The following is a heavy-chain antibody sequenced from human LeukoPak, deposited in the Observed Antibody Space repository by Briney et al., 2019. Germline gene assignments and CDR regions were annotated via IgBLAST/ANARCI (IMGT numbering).Heavy chain of an antibody. CDR1: GGTFSSYA. CDR3: ASTGPTYYYDSSGYY. Sequence: ASVKVSCKASGGTFSSYAISWVRQAPGQGLEWMGGIIPIFGTANYAQKFQGRVTITADESTSTAYTELSSLRSEDTAVYYCASTGPTYYYDSSGYYWGQGTLVTVSS. V-gene: IGHV1-69*13. D-gene: IGHD3-22*01. J-gene: IGHJ4*02. CDR2: IIPIFGTA.